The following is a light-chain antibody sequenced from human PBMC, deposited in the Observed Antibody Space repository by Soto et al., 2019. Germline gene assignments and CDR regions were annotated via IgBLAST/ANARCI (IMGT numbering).Light chain of an antibody. Sequence: DIQMTQSPSTLSASVGDRVTITCRARQSIGGWLAWYQQKAGKAPKVLIYATSTLQSGVPSRFSGSGSGTQFTLTISSLQPDDSATYYCQQYNTWWTFGQGTKVEVK. CDR2: ATS. CDR1: QSIGGW. J-gene: IGKJ1*01. CDR3: QQYNTWWT. V-gene: IGKV1-5*03.